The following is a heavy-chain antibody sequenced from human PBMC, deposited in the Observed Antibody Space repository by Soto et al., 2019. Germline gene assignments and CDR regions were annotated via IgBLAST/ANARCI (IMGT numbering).Heavy chain of an antibody. Sequence: SWIAWVRQMPGKGLEWMGIIYLGDSDTRYSPSLQGQVTISADKSISTAYLQWSSLKASDTAMYYCARLFKGYCSSTSCSPLHSYYYGMDVWGQGTTVTVSS. V-gene: IGHV5-51*01. D-gene: IGHD2-2*01. CDR1: SW. J-gene: IGHJ6*02. CDR2: IYLGDSDT. CDR3: ARLFKGYCSSTSCSPLHSYYYGMDV.